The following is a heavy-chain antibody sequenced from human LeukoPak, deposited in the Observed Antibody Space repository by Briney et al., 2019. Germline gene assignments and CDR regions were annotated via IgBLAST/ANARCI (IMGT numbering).Heavy chain of an antibody. CDR2: ISYDGSNK. V-gene: IGHV3-30*04. Sequence: GGSLRLSCAASGFTFSSYAMHWVRQAPGKGLEWVAVISYDGSNKYYADSVKGRFTISRDNSKNTLYLQMNSLRAEDTAVYYCARGRSGWLDYWGQGTLVTVSS. CDR3: ARGRSGWLDY. CDR1: GFTFSSYA. J-gene: IGHJ4*02. D-gene: IGHD6-19*01.